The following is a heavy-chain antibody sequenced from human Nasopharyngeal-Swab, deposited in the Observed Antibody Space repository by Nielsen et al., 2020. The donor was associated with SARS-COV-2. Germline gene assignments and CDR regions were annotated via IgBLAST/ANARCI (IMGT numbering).Heavy chain of an antibody. D-gene: IGHD6-13*01. CDR3: ARGPSVPYSSTTHYYYYGMDV. Sequence: ASVKVSCKASGYTFIGYYIHWVRQAPGQGLEWMGWINPNSGGTNYAQKFQGRVTMTRNTSISTAYMELSSLRSEDTAVYYCARGPSVPYSSTTHYYYYGMDVWGQGTTVTVSS. V-gene: IGHV1-2*02. J-gene: IGHJ6*02. CDR2: INPNSGGT. CDR1: GYTFIGYY.